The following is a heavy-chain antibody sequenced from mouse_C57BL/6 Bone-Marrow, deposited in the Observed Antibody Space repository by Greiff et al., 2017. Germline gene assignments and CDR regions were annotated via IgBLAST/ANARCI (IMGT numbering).Heavy chain of an antibody. V-gene: IGHV5-15*01. D-gene: IGHD1-1*01. CDR3: ARYYWNWYCDV. Sequence: DVMLVESGGGLVQPGGSLKLSCAASGFTFSDYGMAWVRQAPRKGPEWVAFISNLAYSIYYADTVTGRFTISRENAKNTLYLEMSSLRSEDTAMYYCARYYWNWYCDVWGTGTTVTVSS. J-gene: IGHJ1*03. CDR1: GFTFSDYG. CDR2: ISNLAYSI.